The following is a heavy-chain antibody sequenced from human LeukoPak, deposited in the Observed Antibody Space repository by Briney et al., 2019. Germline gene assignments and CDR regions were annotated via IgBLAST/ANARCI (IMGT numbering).Heavy chain of an antibody. CDR2: IYHSGST. CDR3: ARGGVVAAPGDAFDI. CDR1: GYSINSGYY. D-gene: IGHD2-15*01. J-gene: IGHJ3*02. Sequence: SETLSLTCSVSGYSINSGYYWGWIRQPPGKGLDWIGSIYHSGSTYYNPSLKSRVTISVDTSKNQFSLKLNSVTAADTAVYYCARGGVVAAPGDAFDIWSQGTMVTVSS. V-gene: IGHV4-38-2*02.